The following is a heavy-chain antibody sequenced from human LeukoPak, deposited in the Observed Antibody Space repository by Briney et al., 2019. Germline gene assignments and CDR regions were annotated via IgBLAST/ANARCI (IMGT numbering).Heavy chain of an antibody. CDR3: ASLDTAAIRTGGY. V-gene: IGHV3-7*01. D-gene: IGHD5-18*01. CDR1: GFPFSPDW. CDR2: IKKSGSET. Sequence: GGSQRLSCAGSGFPFSPDWMSWVRQAPGKGLEWVAMIKKSGSETHYVDSVKGRFTISRDSARNSLYLQMNSLKADDTAVYYCASLDTAAIRTGGYWGQGTLVTVSS. J-gene: IGHJ4*02.